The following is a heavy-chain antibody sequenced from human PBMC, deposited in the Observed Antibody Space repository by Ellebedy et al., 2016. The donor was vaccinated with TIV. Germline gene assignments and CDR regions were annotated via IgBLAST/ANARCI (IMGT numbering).Heavy chain of an antibody. CDR1: GYTFTSYG. CDR2: ISAYNGNT. Sequence: ASVKVSCXASGYTFTSYGISWVRQAPGQGLEWMGWISAYNGNTNYAQKLQGRVTMTTDTSTSTAYMELRSLRSDDTAVYYCARDLGPPQWLAYYYYGMDVWGQGTMVTVSS. D-gene: IGHD6-19*01. V-gene: IGHV1-18*04. J-gene: IGHJ6*02. CDR3: ARDLGPPQWLAYYYYGMDV.